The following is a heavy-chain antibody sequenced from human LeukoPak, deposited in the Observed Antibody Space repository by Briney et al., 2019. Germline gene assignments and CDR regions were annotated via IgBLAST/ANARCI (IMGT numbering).Heavy chain of an antibody. Sequence: GASVKVSCKASGGTFSSYAISWVRQAPGQGLEWMGGIIPIFGTANYAQKFQGRVTITADESTSTAYMELSSLRSEDTAVYYCARSDRAAAGLDYWGQGTLVTVSS. J-gene: IGHJ4*02. V-gene: IGHV1-69*13. CDR3: ARSDRAAAGLDY. CDR1: GGTFSSYA. D-gene: IGHD6-13*01. CDR2: IIPIFGTA.